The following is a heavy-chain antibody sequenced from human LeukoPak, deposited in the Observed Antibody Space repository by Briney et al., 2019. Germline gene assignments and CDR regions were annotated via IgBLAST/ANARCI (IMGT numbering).Heavy chain of an antibody. CDR2: IRYDGSSK. V-gene: IGHV3-30*02. CDR3: AKGLTFGFDY. CDR1: GFTFSTSG. Sequence: GGSLRLSCAASGFTFSTSGMHWVRQAPGKGLEWVAFIRYDGSSKYFADSVKGRFTISRDNSTDTLYLQMNSLRAEDTAVYYCAKGLTFGFDYWGQGTLVTVSS. D-gene: IGHD3-16*01. J-gene: IGHJ4*02.